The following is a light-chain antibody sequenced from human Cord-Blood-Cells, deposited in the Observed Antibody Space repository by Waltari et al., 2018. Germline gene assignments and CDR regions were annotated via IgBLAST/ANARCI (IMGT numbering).Light chain of an antibody. CDR2: EGS. V-gene: IGLV2-23*03. CDR3: CSYAGSSTFV. J-gene: IGLJ2*01. Sequence: QSALTQPASVSGSPGQSITISCTGTSSDVGSYNLVSWYQQHPGKAPKLMIYEGSKRPSGVSTRFSCAKAGNTAFLTISGRQAEDEADYYCCSYAGSSTFVFGGWTKLTVL. CDR1: SSDVGSYNL.